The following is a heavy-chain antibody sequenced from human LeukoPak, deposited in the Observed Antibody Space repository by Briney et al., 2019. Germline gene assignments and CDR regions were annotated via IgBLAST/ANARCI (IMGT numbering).Heavy chain of an antibody. J-gene: IGHJ3*02. Sequence: SETLSLTCTVSGGSISSYYWSWIRQPPGKGLEWIGYIYYSGSTYYNPSLKSRVTISVDTSKNQFSLKLSSVTAADTAVYYCAGLQEDAFDIWGQGTMVTVSS. V-gene: IGHV4-59*01. CDR2: IYYSGST. CDR1: GGSISSYY. CDR3: AGLQEDAFDI.